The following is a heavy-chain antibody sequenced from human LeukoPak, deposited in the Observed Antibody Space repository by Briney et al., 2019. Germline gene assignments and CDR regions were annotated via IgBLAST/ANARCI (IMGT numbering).Heavy chain of an antibody. CDR2: MNPNSGNT. CDR1: GYTFTSYD. CDR3: ARSPQEAGPYFSGYSYGPRPYYFDY. Sequence: GASVKVSCKASGYTFTSYDINWVRQATGQGLEWMGWMNPNSGNTGYAQKFQGRVTMTRNTSISTAYMELSSLRSEDTAVYYCARSPQEAGPYFSGYSYGPRPYYFDYWGQGTLVTVSS. D-gene: IGHD5-18*01. J-gene: IGHJ4*02. V-gene: IGHV1-8*01.